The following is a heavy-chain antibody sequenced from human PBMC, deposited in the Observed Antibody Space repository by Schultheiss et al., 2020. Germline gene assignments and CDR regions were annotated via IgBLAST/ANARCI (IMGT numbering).Heavy chain of an antibody. D-gene: IGHD6-13*01. CDR3: ARGLTRLTHIAAGY. Sequence: SETLSLTCTVSGGSISSSSYYWGWIRQPPGKGLEWIGSIYYSGSTYYNPSLKSRVTISLDTSKNQFSLRLSSVTAADTAVYYCARGLTRLTHIAAGYWGQGTLVTVSS. CDR1: GGSISSSSYY. CDR2: IYYSGST. J-gene: IGHJ4*02. V-gene: IGHV4-39*07.